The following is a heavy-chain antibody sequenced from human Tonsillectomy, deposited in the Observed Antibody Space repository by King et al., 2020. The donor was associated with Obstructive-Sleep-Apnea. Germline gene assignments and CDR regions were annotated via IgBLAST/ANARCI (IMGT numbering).Heavy chain of an antibody. Sequence: VQLQQSGPGLVKPSQTLSLTFAISGDRVSSKSVAWDWIRQSPLRGLEGLGRIFYRSKWDSGYEVSVKSRITINPDKFRNQFSLQLNSVTPEDTAVYSCARVLYDTSWSTFDIWGQGTMVTVSS. CDR2: IFYRSKWDS. D-gene: IGHD3-22*01. CDR1: GDRVSSKSVA. J-gene: IGHJ3*02. CDR3: ARVLYDTSWSTFDI. V-gene: IGHV6-1*01.